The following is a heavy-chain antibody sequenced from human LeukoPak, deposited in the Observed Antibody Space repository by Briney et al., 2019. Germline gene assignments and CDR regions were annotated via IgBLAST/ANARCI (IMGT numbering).Heavy chain of an antibody. CDR1: GFTFSSYA. V-gene: IGHV3-23*01. CDR2: ISDSGGNT. CDR3: AKKIPTSFDP. Sequence: PGGSLRLSCAASGFTFSSYAMSWVRQAPGKGLEWVSGISDSGGNTYYAGSVKGGFTISRDNSKNMLYLQMNSLRAEDTAVYYCAKKIPTSFDPWGQGTLVTVSS. J-gene: IGHJ5*02.